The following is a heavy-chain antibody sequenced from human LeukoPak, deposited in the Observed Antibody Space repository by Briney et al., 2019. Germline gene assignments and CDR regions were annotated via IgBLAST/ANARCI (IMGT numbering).Heavy chain of an antibody. CDR3: LMGTYGAYPKAPGEYCYCMDV. J-gene: IGHJ6*02. V-gene: IGHV4-4*02. CDR2: IYHSGST. CDR1: GGSISSSNW. D-gene: IGHD4-17*01. Sequence: SEALSLTCAVSGGSISSSNWWSWVRQPPGKGLEWIGEIYHSGSTNYNPSLKSRATISVDKSKNQFSLKLSSVTAADAAVYYCLMGTYGAYPKAPGEYCYCMDVWGQGTTVTVSS.